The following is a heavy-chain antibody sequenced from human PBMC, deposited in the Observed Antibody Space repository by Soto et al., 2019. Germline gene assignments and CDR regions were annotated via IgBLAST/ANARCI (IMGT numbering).Heavy chain of an antibody. J-gene: IGHJ4*02. CDR3: AKDRGIYCSSTSCPEFDY. CDR2: ISGSGGST. CDR1: GFTFSSYA. V-gene: IGHV3-23*01. D-gene: IGHD2-2*01. Sequence: EVQLLESGGGLVQPGGSLRLSCAASGFTFSSYAMSWVRQAPGKGLEWVSAISGSGGSTYYADSVKGRFTISRDNSKNTLYLQMNSLRAEDTAVYYCAKDRGIYCSSTSCPEFDYWGQGTLVTVSS.